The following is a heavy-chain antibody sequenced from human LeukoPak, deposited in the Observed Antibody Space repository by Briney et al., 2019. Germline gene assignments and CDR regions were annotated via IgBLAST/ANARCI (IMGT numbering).Heavy chain of an antibody. D-gene: IGHD3-22*01. J-gene: IGHJ5*02. Sequence: PSETLSLTCTVSGGSISSYYWSWIRQPPGKGLEWIGYIYYSGSTNYNPSLKSRVTISVDTSKNQFSLKLSSVTAADTAVYYCARDRYYYDSSGYYWFDPWGQGTLVTVSS. V-gene: IGHV4-59*12. CDR2: IYYSGST. CDR1: GGSISSYY. CDR3: ARDRYYYDSSGYYWFDP.